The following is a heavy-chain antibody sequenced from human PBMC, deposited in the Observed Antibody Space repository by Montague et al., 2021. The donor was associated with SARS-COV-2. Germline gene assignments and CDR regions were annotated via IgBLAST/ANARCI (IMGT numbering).Heavy chain of an antibody. CDR2: INHGGNT. CDR3: ARLRDGVVPSPILGIGPYFTYYYLDV. CDR1: GGSFSGYY. J-gene: IGHJ6*03. Sequence: SETLSLTCAVHGGSFSGYYWNWIRQPPGKGLEWIGEINHGGNTNYNPSLKNRLTISVDTSKNQFSLKLTSVAATDTAVYYCARLRDGVVPSPILGIGPYFTYYYLDVGGTGPTVTVSS. V-gene: IGHV4-34*01. D-gene: IGHD2-15*01.